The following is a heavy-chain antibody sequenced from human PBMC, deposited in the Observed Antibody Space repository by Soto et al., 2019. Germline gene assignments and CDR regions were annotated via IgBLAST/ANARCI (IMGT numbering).Heavy chain of an antibody. V-gene: IGHV3-30*18. CDR1: VFTLSNYG. J-gene: IGHJ5*02. D-gene: IGHD3-10*01. CDR2: MSHDESFK. CDR3: AKDISRIIWFDP. Sequence: PGGSLRLSCAATVFTLSNYGMHWVRQAPGKGLEWVAVMSHDESFKYYADSVKGRFTISRDNSKNTLYLQMNSLRPEDTAVYHCAKDISRIIWFDPWGQGTLVTVSS.